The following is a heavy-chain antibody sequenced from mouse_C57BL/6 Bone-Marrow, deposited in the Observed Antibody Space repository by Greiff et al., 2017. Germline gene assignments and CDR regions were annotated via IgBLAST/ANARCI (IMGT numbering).Heavy chain of an antibody. J-gene: IGHJ1*03. CDR3: ASKDFDV. CDR1: GYTFTSYG. V-gene: IGHV1-81*01. Sequence: VNVVESGAELARPGASVKLSCKASGYTFTSYGISWVKQRTGQGLEWIGEIYPRSGNTYYNEKFKGKATLTADKSSSTAYMELRSLTSEDSAVYFCASKDFDVWGTGTTVTVSS. CDR2: IYPRSGNT.